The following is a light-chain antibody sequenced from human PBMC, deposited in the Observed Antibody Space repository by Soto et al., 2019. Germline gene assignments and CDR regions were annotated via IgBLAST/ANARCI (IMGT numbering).Light chain of an antibody. Sequence: QSVLSQPPSASGTPGQTVTISCSGRSSNIGSNIVNWYQQLPGTAPKLLIYNNDHRPSGVADRFSGSKSGTSASLAISGLQSEDEADYYCSAWDARLSAILFGGGTKVTVL. CDR1: SSNIGSNI. J-gene: IGLJ2*01. CDR2: NND. CDR3: SAWDARLSAIL. V-gene: IGLV1-44*01.